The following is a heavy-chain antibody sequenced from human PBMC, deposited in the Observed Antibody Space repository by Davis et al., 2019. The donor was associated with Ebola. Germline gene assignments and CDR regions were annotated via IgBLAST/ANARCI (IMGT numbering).Heavy chain of an antibody. Sequence: MPSEALSLTCTVSGGSISSYYWSWIRQPPGKGLEWIGYIYYSGSTNYNPSLKSRVTISVDTSKNQFSLKLSSVTAADTAVYYCARGGDYGGDDAFDIWGQGTMVTVSS. V-gene: IGHV4-59*01. CDR3: ARGGDYGGDDAFDI. J-gene: IGHJ3*02. CDR1: GGSISSYY. D-gene: IGHD4-23*01. CDR2: IYYSGST.